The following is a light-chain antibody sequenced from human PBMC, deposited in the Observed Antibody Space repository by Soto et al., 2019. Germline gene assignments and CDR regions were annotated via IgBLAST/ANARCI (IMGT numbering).Light chain of an antibody. J-gene: IGLJ2*01. Sequence: QSALTQPRSVSWSPGQSVTISCTGTSSDVGGYNYVSWYQQDPGKAPKLMIYDFNMRPSGVPDRFSGSKSGNTASLTISGLQADDEADYYCCSYAGSYTLVFGGGTKLTVL. CDR1: SSDVGGYNY. CDR3: CSYAGSYTLV. V-gene: IGLV2-11*01. CDR2: DFN.